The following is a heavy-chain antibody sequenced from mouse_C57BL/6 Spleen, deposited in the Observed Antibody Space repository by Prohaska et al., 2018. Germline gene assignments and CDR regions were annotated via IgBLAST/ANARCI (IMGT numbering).Heavy chain of an antibody. Sequence: QVQLQQSGAELVRPGTSVKVSCKASGYAFTNYLIEWVKQRPGQGLEWIGVINPGSGGTNYNEKFKGKATLTADKSSGTAYMQRSSLTSEDSAVYFCAKGRGGYFDHWGQGTTLTVS. V-gene: IGHV1-54*01. CDR2: INPGSGGT. CDR3: AKGRGGYFDH. J-gene: IGHJ2*01. CDR1: GYAFTNYL.